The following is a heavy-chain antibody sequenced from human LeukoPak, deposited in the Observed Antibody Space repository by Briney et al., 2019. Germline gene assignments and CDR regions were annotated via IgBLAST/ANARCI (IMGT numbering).Heavy chain of an antibody. J-gene: IGHJ4*02. CDR3: ASRGADYGFKY. CDR2: INSDGTST. V-gene: IGHV3-74*01. Sequence: PGGSLRLSCAASGFTFSSYWMHWVRHAPGKGLVWVSRINSDGTSTTYADSVKGRFTISRDNAKNTLYLQMNSLRAEDTALYYCASRGADYGFKYWGQGTLVTVSS. CDR1: GFTFSSYW. D-gene: IGHD4-17*01.